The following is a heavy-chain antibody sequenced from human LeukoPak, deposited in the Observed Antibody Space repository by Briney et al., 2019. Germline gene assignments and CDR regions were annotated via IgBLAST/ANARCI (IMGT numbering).Heavy chain of an antibody. Sequence: GGSLRLSCAASGFIFTSNRMNWVRQAPGKGLEWVANIKHDGSEQIYVDSVRGRFTISRDNAKDSVYLQMNSLRAEDTAVYYCTRGLGEHGGVSDRWGQGTLVIVSS. J-gene: IGHJ5*02. CDR3: TRGLGEHGGVSDR. V-gene: IGHV3-7*01. CDR1: GFIFTSNR. D-gene: IGHD3-16*01. CDR2: IKHDGSEQ.